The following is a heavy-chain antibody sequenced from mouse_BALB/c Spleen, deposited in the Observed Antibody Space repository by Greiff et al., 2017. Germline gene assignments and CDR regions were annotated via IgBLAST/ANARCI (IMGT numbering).Heavy chain of an antibody. CDR1: GYSFTGYN. J-gene: IGHJ4*01. V-gene: IGHV1-39*01. CDR2: IDPYYGGT. Sequence: VHVKQSGPELEKPGASVKISCKASGYSFTGYNMNWVKQSNGKSLEWIGNIDPYYGGTSYNQKLKGKATLTVDKSSSTAYMQRKSLTSEDSAVYYCARGYGSSYYAMDYWGQGTSVTVSS. D-gene: IGHD1-1*01. CDR3: ARGYGSSYYAMDY.